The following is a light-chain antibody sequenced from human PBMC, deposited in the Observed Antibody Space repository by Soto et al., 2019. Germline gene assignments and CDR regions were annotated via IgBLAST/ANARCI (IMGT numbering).Light chain of an antibody. CDR1: QSIKNY. J-gene: IGKJ1*01. Sequence: DIQMTQSPSSLSASVGDRVTITCRASQSIKNYLNWYQQKPGKAPKVLIYAASTLETGVPSRFSGRVSATDFTLTISSLQPEDFATYYCHQTYSVPQTFGQGTKVEIK. V-gene: IGKV1-39*01. CDR3: HQTYSVPQT. CDR2: AAS.